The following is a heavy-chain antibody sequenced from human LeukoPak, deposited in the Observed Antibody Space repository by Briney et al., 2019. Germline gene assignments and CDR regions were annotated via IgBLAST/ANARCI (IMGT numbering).Heavy chain of an antibody. CDR3: TRDRNDYGDYVVDL. CDR2: ISSSSSYI. CDR1: GFTFSSYG. D-gene: IGHD4-17*01. J-gene: IGHJ5*02. Sequence: PGGSLRLSCAASGFTFSSYGMHWVRQAPGKGLEWVSSISSSSSYIYYADSVKGRFTISRDNAKNSLYLQMNSLRAEDTAVYYCTRDRNDYGDYVVDLWGQGTLVTVSS. V-gene: IGHV3-21*01.